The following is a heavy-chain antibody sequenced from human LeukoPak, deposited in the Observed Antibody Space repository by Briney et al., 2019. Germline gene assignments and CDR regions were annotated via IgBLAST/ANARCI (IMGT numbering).Heavy chain of an antibody. J-gene: IGHJ3*02. D-gene: IGHD1-26*01. Sequence: GGSLRLSCAASGFTFDDYGMSWVRQAPGKGLEWVSGINWNGGSTGYADSVKGRFTISGDNAKNSLYLQMNSLRAEDTALYHCARTLLHTAKWELLSDAFDIWGQGTMVTVSS. V-gene: IGHV3-20*01. CDR1: GFTFDDYG. CDR2: INWNGGST. CDR3: ARTLLHTAKWELLSDAFDI.